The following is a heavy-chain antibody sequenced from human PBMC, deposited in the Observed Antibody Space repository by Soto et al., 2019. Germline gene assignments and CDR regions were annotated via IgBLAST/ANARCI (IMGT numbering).Heavy chain of an antibody. V-gene: IGHV4-4*02. Sequence: QVQLQESGPGLVEPSGTLSLTCAVSGGSISSDNWWTWVRQPPGEGLEWIGEIHPNGRTNYKPSLKSRITISVHKSENQFSLWLTSVTAAYTALYYCATRYCIHTTCYVYWGQGTLVTVSS. CDR2: IHPNGRT. CDR3: ATRYCIHTTCYVY. CDR1: GGSISSDNW. D-gene: IGHD2-2*01. J-gene: IGHJ4*02.